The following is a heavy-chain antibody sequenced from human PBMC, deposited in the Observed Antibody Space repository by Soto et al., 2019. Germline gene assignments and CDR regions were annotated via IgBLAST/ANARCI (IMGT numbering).Heavy chain of an antibody. CDR3: AKNRERELPRVIDF. Sequence: XGSLRLSCATAGLTFSNYAMSWVRQAPGGGLEWVSSMSGSSSTTYYADSVRGRFTISRDRSKNTLYLQMSSLRAEDTALYYCAKNRERELPRVIDFWGQGTLVTVSS. V-gene: IGHV3-23*01. J-gene: IGHJ4*02. CDR1: GLTFSNYA. D-gene: IGHD1-7*01. CDR2: MSGSSSTT.